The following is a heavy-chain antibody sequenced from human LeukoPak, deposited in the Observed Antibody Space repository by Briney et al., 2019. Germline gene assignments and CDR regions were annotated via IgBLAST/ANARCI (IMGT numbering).Heavy chain of an antibody. J-gene: IGHJ3*02. V-gene: IGHV4-39*01. Sequence: ETLSLTCTVSGGSISSSSYYWGWIRQPPGKGLEWIGSIYYSGSTYYNPTLKSRFTISVDTSKNQFSLKLSSVTAADTAVYYCARPYSRKTLDAFDIWGQGTMVTVSS. CDR3: ARPYSRKTLDAFDI. D-gene: IGHD6-13*01. CDR1: GGSISSSSYY. CDR2: IYYSGST.